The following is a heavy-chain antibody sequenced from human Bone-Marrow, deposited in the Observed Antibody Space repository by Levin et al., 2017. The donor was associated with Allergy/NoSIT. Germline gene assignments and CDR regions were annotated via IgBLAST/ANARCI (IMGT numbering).Heavy chain of an antibody. CDR3: ARDGAAAGTESWC. CDR2: IYSGGST. D-gene: IGHD6-13*01. CDR1: GFTVSNNY. Sequence: GGSLRLSCAASGFTVSNNYMIWVRQAPGKGLEWVSLIYSGGSTYYADSVKGRFTISRDNSKNTLYLQMNSLRAEDTAVYYCARDGAAAGTESWCWVEGTRVTVSS. V-gene: IGHV3-53*01. J-gene: IGHJ4*02.